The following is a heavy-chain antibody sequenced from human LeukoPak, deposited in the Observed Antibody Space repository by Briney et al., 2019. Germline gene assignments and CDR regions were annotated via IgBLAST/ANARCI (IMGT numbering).Heavy chain of an antibody. D-gene: IGHD3-9*01. V-gene: IGHV5-51*01. CDR2: IYAGDSDT. J-gene: IGHJ3*02. CDR1: GYSSTSYW. Sequence: KTGESLKICCKSSGYSSTSYWIGWVRQMPGKGLEWMGIIYAGDSDTRYSPSFQGQATISADKSITTSYLQWSSLKASDTAMYYCARQNYDILTGYPTNSFDIWGQGTLVTVSS. CDR3: ARQNYDILTGYPTNSFDI.